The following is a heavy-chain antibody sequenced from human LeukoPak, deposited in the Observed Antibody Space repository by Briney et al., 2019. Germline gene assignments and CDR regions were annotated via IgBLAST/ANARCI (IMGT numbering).Heavy chain of an antibody. CDR3: ARARWLLRYFDY. V-gene: IGHV1-69*05. J-gene: IGHJ4*02. Sequence: SVKVSCKASGGTFSSYAVSWVRQAPGQGLEWMGGIIPIFGTANYAQKFQGRVTITTDESTSTAYMELSSLRSEETAVYYCARARWLLRYFDYWGQGTLVTVSS. CDR2: IIPIFGTA. CDR1: GGTFSSYA. D-gene: IGHD2-21*02.